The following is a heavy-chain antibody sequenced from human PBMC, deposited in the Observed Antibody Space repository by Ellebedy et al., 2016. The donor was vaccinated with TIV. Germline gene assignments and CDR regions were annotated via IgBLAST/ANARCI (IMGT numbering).Heavy chain of an antibody. D-gene: IGHD2-2*01. J-gene: IGHJ4*02. Sequence: GGSLRLXXATSGFTFTNYAMSWARQAPGKGLEWVSAISASGDRTFYADSVKGRFTISRDNSESTLDLQMNSLRVEDTAVYYCAKLVGGFDDWGQGTLVTVSS. CDR2: ISASGDRT. CDR1: GFTFTNYA. CDR3: AKLVGGFDD. V-gene: IGHV3-23*01.